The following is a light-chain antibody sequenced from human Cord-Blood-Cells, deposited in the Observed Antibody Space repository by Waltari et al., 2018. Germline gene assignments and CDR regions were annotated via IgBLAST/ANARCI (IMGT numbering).Light chain of an antibody. CDR3: QVWDSSSDHPV. V-gene: IGLV3-21*04. CDR1: NIGSKS. J-gene: IGLJ3*02. Sequence: SYVLTQPPSVSVAPGKTARITWGGNNIGSKSGHWYQQKPGQAPVLVIYYDSDRPSGIPERFSGSNSGNTATLTISRVEAGDEADYYCQVWDSSSDHPVFGGGTKLTVL. CDR2: YDS.